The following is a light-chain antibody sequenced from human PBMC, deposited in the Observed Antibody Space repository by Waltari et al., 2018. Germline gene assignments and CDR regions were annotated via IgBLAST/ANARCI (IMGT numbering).Light chain of an antibody. CDR1: SSDVGNYNL. V-gene: IGLV2-23*02. J-gene: IGLJ1*01. CDR2: EVT. CDR3: CSYAGLGIYV. Sequence: QSGLTQPASVSGSPGQSITISCTGTSSDVGNYNLVSCYQQYPGKAPKPMVYEVTKRSSGVSDRCSGSKSRNTASLTIYGLQSEDEADYYCCSYAGLGIYVFGTGTKVTVL.